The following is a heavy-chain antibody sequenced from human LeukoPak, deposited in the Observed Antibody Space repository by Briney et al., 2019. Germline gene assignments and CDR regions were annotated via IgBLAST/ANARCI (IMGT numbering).Heavy chain of an antibody. D-gene: IGHD6-19*01. CDR1: GFTFSSYG. CDR3: ARAVAGIYFDY. V-gene: IGHV3-7*01. Sequence: GGSLRLSCAASGFTFSSYGMHWVRQAPGKGLEWVANIKQDGSEKYYVDSVKGRFTISRDNAKNSLYLQMNSLRAEDTAVYYCARAVAGIYFDYWGQGTLVTVSS. CDR2: IKQDGSEK. J-gene: IGHJ4*02.